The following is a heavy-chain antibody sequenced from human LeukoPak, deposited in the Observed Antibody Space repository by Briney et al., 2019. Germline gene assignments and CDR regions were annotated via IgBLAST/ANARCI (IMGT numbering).Heavy chain of an antibody. CDR3: TRPQLGMDYSYYMDV. CDR1: GFTFSSYS. Sequence: GGYLRLSCAASGFTFSSYSMHWVRKAPGKGLEWVAFIRYDESNKYYADSVKGRFTIYKDNPKNSVFLQMNSLRAEDTAVYYCTRPQLGMDYSYYMDVWGKGTTVSVSS. CDR2: IRYDESNK. D-gene: IGHD7-27*01. V-gene: IGHV3-30*02. J-gene: IGHJ6*03.